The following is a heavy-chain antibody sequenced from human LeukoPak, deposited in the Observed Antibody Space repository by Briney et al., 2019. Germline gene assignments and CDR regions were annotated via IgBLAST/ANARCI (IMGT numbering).Heavy chain of an antibody. Sequence: SETLSLTCAVYGGSFSGYHWSWIRQPPGKGLEWIGEINHSGSTNYNPSLKSRVTISVDTSKNQFSLKLSSVTAADTAVYYCAGDYIWGSYRGPSLDYWGQGTLVTVSS. CDR2: INHSGST. D-gene: IGHD3-16*02. CDR1: GGSFSGYH. CDR3: AGDYIWGSYRGPSLDY. J-gene: IGHJ4*02. V-gene: IGHV4-34*01.